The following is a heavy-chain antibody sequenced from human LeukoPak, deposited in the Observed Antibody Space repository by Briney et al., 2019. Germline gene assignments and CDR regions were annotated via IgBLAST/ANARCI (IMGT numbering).Heavy chain of an antibody. CDR1: GGSMSNFY. CDR3: AKGLYESSGRYYYHIDV. J-gene: IGHJ6*03. D-gene: IGHD3-22*01. V-gene: IGHV4-59*04. Sequence: SETLSLTCTVSGGSMSNFYWSWIRQFPGKGLEWIGYIYYSGSTYYNPSLQSRITISVDTSKNQFSLKMSSVTAADTAVYYCAKGLYESSGRYYYHIDVWGKGTAVTIS. CDR2: IYYSGST.